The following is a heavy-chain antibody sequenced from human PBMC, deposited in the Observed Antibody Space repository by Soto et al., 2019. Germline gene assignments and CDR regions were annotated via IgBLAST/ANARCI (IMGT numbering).Heavy chain of an antibody. D-gene: IGHD3-22*01. J-gene: IGHJ2*01. CDR1: GGSISSSSYY. Sequence: QLQLQESGPGLVKPSETLSLTCTVSGGSISSSSYYWGWIRQPPGKGLEWIGSIYYSGSTYYNPSLKSRVTISVDTSKNQFSLKLSSVTAADTAVYYCARHLKPFSSGYYYAAWYFDLWGRGTLVTVSS. CDR3: ARHLKPFSSGYYYAAWYFDL. V-gene: IGHV4-39*01. CDR2: IYYSGST.